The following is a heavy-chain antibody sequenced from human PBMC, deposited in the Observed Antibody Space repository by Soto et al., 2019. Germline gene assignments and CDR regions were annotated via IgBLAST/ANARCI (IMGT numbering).Heavy chain of an antibody. V-gene: IGHV3-64D*08. CDR3: VKDPYSSGWYAGWFDP. J-gene: IGHJ5*02. D-gene: IGHD6-19*01. CDR2: ISSDGGFK. Sequence: GGSLRLSCAASGFTFSNCNMHWVRQAPGKGLERVSGISSDGGFKNCVDSVKGRFTISRDNSENTLYLQMSSLRTEDTAVYYCVKDPYSSGWYAGWFDPWGQGTLVTVSS. CDR1: GFTFSNCN.